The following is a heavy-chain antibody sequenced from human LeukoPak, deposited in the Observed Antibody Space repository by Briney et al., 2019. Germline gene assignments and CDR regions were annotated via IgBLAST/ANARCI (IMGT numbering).Heavy chain of an antibody. V-gene: IGHV3-30-3*01. CDR1: GFTFSSYE. J-gene: IGHJ6*04. D-gene: IGHD3-10*02. Sequence: GGSLRLSCAASGFTFSSYEMNWVRQAPGKGLEWVAIISHDGSNKYYADSVKGRFTISRDNSKNTLYLQMNSLGAEDTAVYYCAELGITMIGGVWGKGTTVTISS. CDR2: ISHDGSNK. CDR3: AELGITMIGGV.